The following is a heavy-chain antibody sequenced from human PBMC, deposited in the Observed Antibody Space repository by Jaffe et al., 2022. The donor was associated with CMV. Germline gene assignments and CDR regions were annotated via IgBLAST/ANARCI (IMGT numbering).Heavy chain of an antibody. CDR3: ARMMAPGLHAFDI. CDR2: IYYSGST. V-gene: IGHV4-59*08. CDR1: GGSISSYY. D-gene: IGHD3-16*01. J-gene: IGHJ3*02. Sequence: QVQLQESGPGLVKPSETLSLTCTVSGGSISSYYWSWIRQPPGKGLEWIGYIYYSGSTNYNPSLKSRVTISVDTSKNQFSLKLSSVTAADTAVYYCARMMAPGLHAFDIWGQGTMVTVSS.